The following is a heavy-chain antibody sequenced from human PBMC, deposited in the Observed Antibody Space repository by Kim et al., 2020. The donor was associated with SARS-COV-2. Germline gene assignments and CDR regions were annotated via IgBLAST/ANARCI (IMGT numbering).Heavy chain of an antibody. V-gene: IGHV4-59*01. Sequence: SETLSLTCTVSGGSISSYYWSWIRQPPGKGLEWIGYIYYSGSTNYNPSLKSRVTISVDTSKNQFSLKLSSVTAADTAVYYCASAEWEPYALDPWGQGTLVTVSS. CDR3: ASAEWEPYALDP. D-gene: IGHD1-26*01. CDR2: IYYSGST. CDR1: GGSISSYY. J-gene: IGHJ5*02.